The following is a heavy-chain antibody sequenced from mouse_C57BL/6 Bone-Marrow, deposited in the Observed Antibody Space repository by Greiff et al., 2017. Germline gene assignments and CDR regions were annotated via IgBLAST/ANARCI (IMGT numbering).Heavy chain of an antibody. J-gene: IGHJ2*01. CDR1: GYTFTDYY. V-gene: IGHV1-76*01. Sequence: QVHVKQSGAELVRPGASVKLSCKASGYTFTDYYINWVKQRPGQGLEWIARIYPGSGNTYYNEKFKGKATLTAEKSSSTAYMQLSSLTSEDSAVYFCARSRGGYRGDYWGQGTTLTVSS. D-gene: IGHD2-2*01. CDR2: IYPGSGNT. CDR3: ARSRGGYRGDY.